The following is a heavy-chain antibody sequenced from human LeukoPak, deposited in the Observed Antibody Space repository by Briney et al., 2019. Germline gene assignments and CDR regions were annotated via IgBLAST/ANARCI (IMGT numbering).Heavy chain of an antibody. CDR3: TTVRGSGNFGLDV. V-gene: IGHV3-15*01. CDR2: AKSKTDGGTT. D-gene: IGHD3-16*01. Sequence: GGSLRLSCAASGFTVSNAWMSWVRQAPGKGLVWVGRAKSKTDGGTTDYAAPVKGRFTISRDDSKNTLFLQMNSLETEDTAVYYCTTVRGSGNFGLDVWGQGTTVTVSS. J-gene: IGHJ6*02. CDR1: GFTVSNAW.